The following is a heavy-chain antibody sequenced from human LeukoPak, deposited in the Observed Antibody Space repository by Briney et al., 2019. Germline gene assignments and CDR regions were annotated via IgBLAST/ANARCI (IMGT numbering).Heavy chain of an antibody. CDR2: INHSGST. CDR3: ARITIFGVVSDY. J-gene: IGHJ4*02. CDR1: GGSISSYY. D-gene: IGHD3-3*01. V-gene: IGHV4-34*01. Sequence: SETLSLTRTVSGGSISSYYWSWIRQPPGKGLEWIGEINHSGSTNYNPSLKSRVTISVDTSKNQFSLKLSSVTAADTAVYYCARITIFGVVSDYWGQGTLVTVSS.